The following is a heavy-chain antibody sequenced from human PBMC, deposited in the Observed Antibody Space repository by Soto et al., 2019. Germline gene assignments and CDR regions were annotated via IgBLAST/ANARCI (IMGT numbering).Heavy chain of an antibody. CDR1: GFSLSTSAVG. CDR3: SHRLRTLYGSGLKGFGP. Sequence: QITLKESGPTLVKPTQTLTLTCTFSGFSLSTSAVGVGWIRQPPGKALEWLALIYWDDDKRYRPSLKSRLTITNDTAKNQVVLTRTNMDPVDTATYCCSHRLRTLYGSGLKGFGPWGQGTLVTVSS. CDR2: IYWDDDK. V-gene: IGHV2-5*02. J-gene: IGHJ5*02. D-gene: IGHD3-10*01.